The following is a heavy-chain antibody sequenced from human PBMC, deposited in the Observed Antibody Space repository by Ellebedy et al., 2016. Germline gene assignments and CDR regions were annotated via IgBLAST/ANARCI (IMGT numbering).Heavy chain of an antibody. CDR2: MNPNSGNT. D-gene: IGHD2-2*01. J-gene: IGHJ6*03. V-gene: IGHV1-8*01. CDR3: ARSPLKRYCSSTSCYGRDYYYYYMDV. CDR1: GYTFTSYD. Sequence: ASVKVSXXASGYTFTSYDINWVRQATGQGLEWMGWMNPNSGNTGYAQKFQGRVTMTRNTSISTAYMELSSLRSEDTAVYYCARSPLKRYCSSTSCYGRDYYYYYMDVWGKGTTVTVSS.